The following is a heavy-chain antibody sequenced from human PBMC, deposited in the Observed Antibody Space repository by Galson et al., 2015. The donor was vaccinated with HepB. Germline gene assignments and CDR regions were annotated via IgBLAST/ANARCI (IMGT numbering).Heavy chain of an antibody. CDR2: ISYDGSNK. V-gene: IGHV3-30*04. CDR1: GFTFSSYA. J-gene: IGHJ5*02. CDR3: ARDVSSGPSNWFDP. D-gene: IGHD6-19*01. Sequence: SLRLSCAASGFTFSSYAMHWVRQAPGKGLEWVAVISYDGSNKYYADSVKGRFTISRDNSKNTLYLQMNSLRAEDTAVYYCARDVSSGPSNWFDPWGQGTLVTVSS.